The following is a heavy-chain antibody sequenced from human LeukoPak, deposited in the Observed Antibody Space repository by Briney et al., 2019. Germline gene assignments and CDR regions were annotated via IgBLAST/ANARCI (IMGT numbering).Heavy chain of an antibody. CDR3: ARGRVTMVRGVMRWFDP. CDR1: GYTFTSYD. V-gene: IGHV1-8*01. J-gene: IGHJ5*02. CDR2: MNPNSGNT. Sequence: ASVKVSCKASGYTFTSYDINWVRQATGQGLEWMGWMNPNSGNTGYAQKFQGRVTMTRNTSISTAYMELSSLRSEDTAVYYCARGRVTMVRGVMRWFDPWGQGTLVTVSS. D-gene: IGHD3-10*01.